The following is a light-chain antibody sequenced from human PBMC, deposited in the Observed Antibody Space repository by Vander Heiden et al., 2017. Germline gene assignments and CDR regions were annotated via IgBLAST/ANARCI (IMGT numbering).Light chain of an antibody. CDR3: CSYAGSSTWV. J-gene: IGLJ3*02. Sequence: SALTQPPSGVGSPGQSRTSSGTGTSSEVGSYNLVSWYQQHPGKAPKLMIYEVSKRPAGVSNRFSGSKSGNTASLTISGLQAEDEADYYCCSYAGSSTWVFGGGTKLTVL. CDR2: EVS. CDR1: SSEVGSYNL. V-gene: IGLV2-23*02.